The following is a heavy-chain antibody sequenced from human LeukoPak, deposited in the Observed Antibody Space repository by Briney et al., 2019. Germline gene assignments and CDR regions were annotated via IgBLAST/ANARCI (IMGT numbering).Heavy chain of an antibody. V-gene: IGHV4-59*01. CDR3: ARARGSFKRDAFDI. CDR1: GGSISSYY. CDR2: IYYSGST. J-gene: IGHJ3*02. Sequence: SETLSLTCTVSGGSISSYYWSWIRQPPGKGLECMGYIYYSGSTNYNPALKSRVTISVDTSKNQFSLRLSSVAAADTAVYYCARARGSFKRDAFDIWGQGTMVTVSS. D-gene: IGHD1-26*01.